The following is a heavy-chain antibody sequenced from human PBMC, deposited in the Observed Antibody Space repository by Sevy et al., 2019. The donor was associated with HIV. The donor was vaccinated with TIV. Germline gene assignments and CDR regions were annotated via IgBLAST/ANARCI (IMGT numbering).Heavy chain of an antibody. CDR2: FDPEDGKT. CDR3: ATTKHYTANSRDPFVY. V-gene: IGHV1-24*01. J-gene: IGHJ4*02. D-gene: IGHD2-21*02. CDR1: GSTLTRLS. Sequence: ASVKVSCKVSGSTLTRLSMHWVRQAPGKGLEWMASFDPEDGKTVYSQKFQVRGTMTEDTSTDTAYIGLSSLRSEDTAVYYCATTKHYTANSRDPFVYWGQGTLVTASS.